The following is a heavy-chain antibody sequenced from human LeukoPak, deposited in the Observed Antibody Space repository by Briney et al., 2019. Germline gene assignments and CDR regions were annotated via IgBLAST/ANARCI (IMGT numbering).Heavy chain of an antibody. V-gene: IGHV1-8*03. J-gene: IGHJ6*03. CDR2: MNPNSGNT. D-gene: IGHD6-13*01. Sequence: ASVKVSCKASGYTFTSYDINWVRQATGQGLEWMGWMNPNSGNTGYAQKFQGRVTITRNTSISTAYMELSSLRSEDTAVYYCARDYVAAAGADYMNLWGKGTTVTVSS. CDR1: GYTFTSYD. CDR3: ARDYVAAAGADYMNL.